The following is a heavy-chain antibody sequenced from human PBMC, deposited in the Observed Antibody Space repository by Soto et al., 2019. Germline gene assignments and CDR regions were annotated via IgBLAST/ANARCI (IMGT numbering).Heavy chain of an antibody. D-gene: IGHD5-12*01. V-gene: IGHV3-30*03. Sequence: QVQLVESGGGVVQPGRSLRLSCAASGFTFSSYGMHLVRQAPGKGLEWVAVISYDGSNKYYADSVKGRFTISRDNSKNTLYLQMNSLRDEDTAVYYCTGDIVYYFDYWGQGTLVTVSS. CDR1: GFTFSSYG. CDR2: ISYDGSNK. J-gene: IGHJ4*02. CDR3: TGDIVYYFDY.